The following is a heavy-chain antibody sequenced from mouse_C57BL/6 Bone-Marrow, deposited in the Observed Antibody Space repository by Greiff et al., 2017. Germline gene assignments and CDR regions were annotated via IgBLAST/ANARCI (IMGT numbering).Heavy chain of an antibody. Sequence: VKLMESGPGLVAPSQSLSITCTVSGFSLTSYAISWVRQPPGKGLEWLGVIWTGGGTNYNSALNSRLSISKDNSKSQVFLKMNSLQTDDTARYYCARRGYYGSSWGFAYWGRGTLVTVSA. CDR1: GFSLTSYA. D-gene: IGHD1-1*01. CDR2: IWTGGGT. V-gene: IGHV2-9-1*01. J-gene: IGHJ3*01. CDR3: ARRGYYGSSWGFAY.